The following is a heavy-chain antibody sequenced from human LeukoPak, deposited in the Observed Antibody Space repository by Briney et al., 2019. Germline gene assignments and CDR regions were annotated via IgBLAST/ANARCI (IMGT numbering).Heavy chain of an antibody. CDR3: AKAGHYGSGSYYSDY. D-gene: IGHD3-10*01. V-gene: IGHV3-23*01. CDR2: ISGSGTTT. CDR1: GFTFSSYA. J-gene: IGHJ4*02. Sequence: GGSLRLSCAASGFTFSSYAMTWVRQAPGRGLEWLSTISGSGTTTYYVDSVKGRFTVSRDNSKNTLYLQMSSLRAGDTAVYYCAKAGHYGSGSYYSDYWGRGTLVTVSP.